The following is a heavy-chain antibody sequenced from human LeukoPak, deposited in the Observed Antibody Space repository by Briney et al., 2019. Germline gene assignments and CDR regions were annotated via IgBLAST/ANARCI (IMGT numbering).Heavy chain of an antibody. CDR2: ISGSGGST. Sequence: PGGSLRLSCAASGFTFSSYAMSWVRQAPGKGLEWVSAISGSGGSTYYADSVKGRFTISRDNSKNTLYQQMNSLRAEDTAVYYCAKGAPYCSSTSCYGDYWGQGTLVTVSS. V-gene: IGHV3-23*01. CDR1: GFTFSSYA. D-gene: IGHD2-2*01. J-gene: IGHJ4*02. CDR3: AKGAPYCSSTSCYGDY.